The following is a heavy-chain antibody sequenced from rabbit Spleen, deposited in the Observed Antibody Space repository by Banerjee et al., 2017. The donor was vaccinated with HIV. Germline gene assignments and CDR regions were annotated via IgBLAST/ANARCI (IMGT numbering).Heavy chain of an antibody. CDR2: INASTGKP. D-gene: IGHD1-1*01. CDR3: ARDLVGVIGWNFNL. J-gene: IGHJ4*01. Sequence: QEQLVESGGGLVQPGASLTLTCKASGFSFSDRDVMCWVRQAPGKGLEWIACINASTGKPVYATWASGRFTISRTSSTTVTLRMTSLTAADRATYFCARDLVGVIGWNFNLWGQGTLVTVS. V-gene: IGHV1S45*01. CDR1: GFSFSDRDV.